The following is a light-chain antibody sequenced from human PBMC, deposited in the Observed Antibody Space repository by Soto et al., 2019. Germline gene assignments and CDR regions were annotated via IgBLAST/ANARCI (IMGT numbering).Light chain of an antibody. J-gene: IGKJ1*01. CDR2: GAS. CDR1: QSVSSNS. Sequence: EIVLTQSPGTLSLSPGERATLSCRTSQSVSSNSLAWYQQKPGQAPRLLIYGASSRATGIPDRFSGSGSETDFTLTIRRLGPEDFAVYSCQQYGSSPETVGKGTKVDIK. CDR3: QQYGSSPET. V-gene: IGKV3-20*01.